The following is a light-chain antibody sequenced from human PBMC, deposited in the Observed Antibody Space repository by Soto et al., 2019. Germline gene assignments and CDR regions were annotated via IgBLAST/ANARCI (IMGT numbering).Light chain of an antibody. Sequence: EIVLTQSPATLSLSPGERATLSCRASQTVGIYLAWYQQKPGQAPRLLIYDASNRATGIPARFSGSRSGTDFTLTISSLEPEDFGVYFCHQRNKFGQGTRLEIK. V-gene: IGKV3-11*01. CDR2: DAS. J-gene: IGKJ5*01. CDR3: HQRNK. CDR1: QTVGIY.